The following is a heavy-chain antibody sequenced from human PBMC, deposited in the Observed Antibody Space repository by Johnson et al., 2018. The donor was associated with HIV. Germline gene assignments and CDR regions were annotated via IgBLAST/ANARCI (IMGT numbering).Heavy chain of an antibody. D-gene: IGHD3-16*01. J-gene: IGHJ3*02. CDR2: ISYDVSNK. V-gene: IGHV3-30-3*01. CDR3: ASRQIWVTRGAFDI. Sequence: QVQLVESWGGVVQPGRSLRLSCAASGFTFSSYAMHWVRQAPGKGLEWVAVISYDVSNKYYADSVKGRFTISRDNSKNTLYLQVNSLKTEDTAVYYCASRQIWVTRGAFDIWGQGTMVTVSS. CDR1: GFTFSSYA.